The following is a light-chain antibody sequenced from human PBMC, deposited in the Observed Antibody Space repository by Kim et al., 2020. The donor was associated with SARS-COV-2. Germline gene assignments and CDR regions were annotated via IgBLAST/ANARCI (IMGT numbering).Light chain of an antibody. V-gene: IGLV8-61*01. J-gene: IGLJ3*02. CDR3: VLYMGSGIWV. CDR1: SGSVSTNYF. CDR2: STT. Sequence: QTVVTQEPSFSVSPGGTVTLTCGLSSGSVSTNYFPSWYQQTPGQAPRTLIYSTTTSSSGVPDRFSGSILGNKAALTITGAQTDDESDYYCVLYMGSGIWVFGGGTQLTVL.